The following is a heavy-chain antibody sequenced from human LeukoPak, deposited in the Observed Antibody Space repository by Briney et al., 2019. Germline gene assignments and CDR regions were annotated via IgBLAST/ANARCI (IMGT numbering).Heavy chain of an antibody. D-gene: IGHD3-22*01. CDR2: ISSSSNYK. CDR1: EFTFSSYS. CDR3: ARGSDYYDSSGYYQDAFDI. J-gene: IGHJ3*02. V-gene: IGHV3-21*01. Sequence: PGGSLRLSCAASEFTFSSYSMNWVRQAPGKGLEWVSSISSSSNYKYYANSMKGRFTISRDNATNSLYLQMNSLRAEDTAMYYCARGSDYYDSSGYYQDAFDIWGPGTMVTVSS.